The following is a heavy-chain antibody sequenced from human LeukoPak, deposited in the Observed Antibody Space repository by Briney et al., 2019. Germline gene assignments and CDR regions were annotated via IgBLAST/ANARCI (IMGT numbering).Heavy chain of an antibody. CDR2: INPNSGGT. CDR3: ASSVNYYDNSGYYDY. D-gene: IGHD3-22*01. V-gene: IGHV1-2*06. Sequence: GASVKVSFKASGYTFTGYYMHWVRQAPGQGLEWMGRINPNSGGTNYAQKFQGRVTMTRDTSISTAYMELSRLRSDDTAVYYCASSVNYYDNSGYYDYWGQGTLVTVSS. J-gene: IGHJ4*02. CDR1: GYTFTGYY.